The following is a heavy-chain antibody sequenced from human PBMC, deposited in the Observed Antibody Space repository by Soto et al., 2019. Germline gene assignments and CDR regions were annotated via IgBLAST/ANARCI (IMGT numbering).Heavy chain of an antibody. V-gene: IGHV3-30*18. D-gene: IGHD4-17*01. CDR2: ISYDGSNK. Sequence: QVQLVESGGGVVQPGRSLRLSCAASGFTFSSYGMHWVRQAPGKGLEWVAVISYDGSNKYYADSVKGRFTISRDNSKNTLYLQMNSRRAEDTAVYYCAKKAYDYGDGFDPWGQGTLVTVSS. J-gene: IGHJ5*02. CDR3: AKKAYDYGDGFDP. CDR1: GFTFSSYG.